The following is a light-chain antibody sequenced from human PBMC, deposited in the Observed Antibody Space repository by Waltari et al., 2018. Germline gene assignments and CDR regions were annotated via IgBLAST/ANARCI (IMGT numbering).Light chain of an antibody. CDR3: QQYYNTPLT. Sequence: DIVMTQSPESLAVSLGERATINCKTSESVLYSSNNKNHLAWYQQKPGQPPKLLIYWASTRESGVPERFSDSGSETDFTLTVTSLQAEDVAVYYCQQYYNTPLTFGGGTKVEIK. J-gene: IGKJ4*01. CDR1: ESVLYSSNNKNH. V-gene: IGKV4-1*01. CDR2: WAS.